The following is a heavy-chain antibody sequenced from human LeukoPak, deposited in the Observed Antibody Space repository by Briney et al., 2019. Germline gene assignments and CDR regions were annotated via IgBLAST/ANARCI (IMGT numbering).Heavy chain of an antibody. CDR3: VVEVRGVIFRFFDY. CDR1: GFTFSGSA. J-gene: IGHJ4*02. D-gene: IGHD3-10*01. CDR2: IRSKANSYAT. V-gene: IGHV3-73*01. Sequence: GGSLRLSCAASGFTFSGSAMHWVRQASGKGLEWVGRIRSKANSYATAYAASVKGRFTISRDDSKNTAYLQMNSLKTEDTAVYYCVVEVRGVIFRFFDYWGQGTLVTVSS.